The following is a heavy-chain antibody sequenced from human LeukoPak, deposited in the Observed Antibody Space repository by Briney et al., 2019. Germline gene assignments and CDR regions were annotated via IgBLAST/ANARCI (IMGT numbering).Heavy chain of an antibody. Sequence: PGGSLRLSCAASGFTFSSYAMSWVRQAPGKGLEWVSAISGSGGSTYYADSVKGRFTISRDNSKNTLYLQMNSLRAEDTAVYYCAKNFRITMIVVLKSGYWGQGTLVTVSS. CDR3: AKNFRITMIVVLKSGY. V-gene: IGHV3-23*01. CDR1: GFTFSSYA. J-gene: IGHJ4*02. D-gene: IGHD3-22*01. CDR2: ISGSGGST.